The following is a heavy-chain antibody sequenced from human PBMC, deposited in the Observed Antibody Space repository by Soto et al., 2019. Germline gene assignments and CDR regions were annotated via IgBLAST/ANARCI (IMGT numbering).Heavy chain of an antibody. D-gene: IGHD3-16*01. V-gene: IGHV1-46*03. Sequence: ASVKVSCKASGYTFTSYYMHWVRQAPGQGLEWMGIINPSGGSTSYAQKFQGRVTMTRDTSTSTVYMELSSLRSEDTAVYYCAFSFYHPNWFDSWGQGTLVPVSS. CDR2: INPSGGST. CDR1: GYTFTSYY. CDR3: AFSFYHPNWFDS. J-gene: IGHJ5*01.